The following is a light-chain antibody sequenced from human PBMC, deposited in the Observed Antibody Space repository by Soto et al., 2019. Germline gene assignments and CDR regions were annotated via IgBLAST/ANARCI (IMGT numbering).Light chain of an antibody. CDR1: QDISNY. J-gene: IGKJ3*01. V-gene: IGKV1-33*01. Sequence: DIQMTQSPSSLSASVGDRVTITCQASQDISNYLNWYQQKPGKAPKLLIYDASNLETGVPSRFSASGSGTDFTFTISSLQPEDIATDYCQQYDNLPFTFGPGTKVDIK. CDR2: DAS. CDR3: QQYDNLPFT.